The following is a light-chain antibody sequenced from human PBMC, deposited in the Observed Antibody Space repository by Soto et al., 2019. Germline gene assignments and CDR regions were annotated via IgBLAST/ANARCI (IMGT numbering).Light chain of an antibody. CDR3: HREG. Sequence: EIVLTQSPATLSLSPGERATLSCRASQSVSRYLAWYQQKPGQAPRLLIYEASNRATGIPARFSGSGSGTDFTLTISSLEPEDFAVYYCHREGFGQGTKVEVK. CDR2: EAS. V-gene: IGKV3-11*01. CDR1: QSVSRY. J-gene: IGKJ1*01.